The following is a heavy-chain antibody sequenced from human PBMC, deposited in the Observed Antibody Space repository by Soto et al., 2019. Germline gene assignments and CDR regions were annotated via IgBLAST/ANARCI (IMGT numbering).Heavy chain of an antibody. CDR2: MNPDSGNT. CDR3: ARGRFRRTWFDP. Sequence: QVQLVQSGAEVKKPGASVKVSCKASGYTFTNYDIHWVRQATGQGLEWMGWMNPDSGNTGQSKQFKGGXTMTRDTSISTAYMEMSSLRSEDTAVYYCARGRFRRTWFDPWGQGTLVTVSS. J-gene: IGHJ5*02. D-gene: IGHD3-16*01. CDR1: GYTFTNYD. V-gene: IGHV1-8*01.